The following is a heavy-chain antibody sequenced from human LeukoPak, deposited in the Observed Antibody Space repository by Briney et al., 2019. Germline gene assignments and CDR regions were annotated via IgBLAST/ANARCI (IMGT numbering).Heavy chain of an antibody. J-gene: IGHJ4*02. CDR1: GGSTSSSSYY. CDR2: IYYSGST. CDR3: ARQTYYDFRSGPSHFDY. V-gene: IGHV4-39*01. D-gene: IGHD3-3*01. Sequence: SETLSLTCTVSGGSTSSSSYYWGWIRQPPGKGLEWIGSIYYSGSTYYNPSLKSRVTISVDTSKNQFSLKLSSVTAADTAVYYCARQTYYDFRSGPSHFDYWGQGTLVTVSS.